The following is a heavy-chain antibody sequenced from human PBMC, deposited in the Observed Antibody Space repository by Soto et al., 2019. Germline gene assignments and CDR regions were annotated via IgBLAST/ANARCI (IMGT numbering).Heavy chain of an antibody. J-gene: IGHJ4*02. V-gene: IGHV5-51*07. CDR2: IYPGDSNT. D-gene: IGHD2-8*01. CDR1: GGKVSRSR. CDR3: ATTARNEKTGVWAF. Sequence: LKSSEEGRGGKVSRSRCAWLHQKNGKGLEWMGIIYPGDSNTRYGPSFHGQVSISADTSISTAYLQWSSLKASDTAMYFCATTARNEKTGVWAFWGKGSLVTVSS.